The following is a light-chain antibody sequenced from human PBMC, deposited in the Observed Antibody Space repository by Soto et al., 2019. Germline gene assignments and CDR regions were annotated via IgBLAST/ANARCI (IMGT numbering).Light chain of an antibody. V-gene: IGLV1-51*01. CDR3: GTWDSSLSAL. Sequence: QSVLTQPPSVSAAPGQQVTISCSGTSSNIGNNYVSWYQQLPGTAPKLLIYENNKRPSGIPDRFSGSKSGTSATLGITGLQTGDEAVYYCGTWDSSLSALFGGGTKVTVL. CDR2: ENN. CDR1: SSNIGNNY. J-gene: IGLJ2*01.